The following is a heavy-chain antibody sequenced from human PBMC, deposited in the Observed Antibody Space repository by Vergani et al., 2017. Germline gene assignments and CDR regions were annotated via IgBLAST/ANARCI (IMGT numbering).Heavy chain of an antibody. J-gene: IGHJ4*02. D-gene: IGHD3-3*01. CDR1: GYTFTSYD. CDR2: MNPNSGNT. V-gene: IGHV1-8*01. Sequence: QVQLVQSGAEVKKPGASVKVSCKASGYTFTSYDINWVRQATGQGLEWMGWMNPNSGNTNYAQKFQDRVTITRDRSMSTAYMELSSLRSEDTAMYYCASSHHFGVVIGYWGQGTLVTVSS. CDR3: ASSHHFGVVIGY.